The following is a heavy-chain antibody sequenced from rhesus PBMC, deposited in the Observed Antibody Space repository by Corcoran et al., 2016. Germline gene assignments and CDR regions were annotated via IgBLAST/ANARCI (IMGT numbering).Heavy chain of an antibody. CDR1: GFTFSSYW. CDR2: IYSGGGST. Sequence: EVQLVESGGGLAKPGGSLRLSCAASGFTFSSYWMNWVRQTPGKGLDWISTIYSGGGSTYYAHSVKGRFTISRDNSKNTLSLQMNSLIPEDTAVYYCAKEGVAAAAYYGLDSWGQGVVVTVSS. D-gene: IGHD6-31*01. V-gene: IGHV3S42*01. J-gene: IGHJ6*01. CDR3: AKEGVAAAAYYGLDS.